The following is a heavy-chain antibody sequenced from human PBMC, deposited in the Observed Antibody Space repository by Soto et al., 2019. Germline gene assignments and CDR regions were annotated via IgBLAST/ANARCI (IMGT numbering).Heavy chain of an antibody. D-gene: IGHD3-22*01. Sequence: VKVSCKASGGTFSSNTITWVRQAPGQGLEWMGGITPMFGTPNYAQKFRGRVTITADESTSTAYMELSSLRSEDTAMYFCARDGTLYDSRAYYYLYWGQGTLVTV. V-gene: IGHV1-69*13. CDR1: GGTFSSNT. CDR3: ARDGTLYDSRAYYYLY. J-gene: IGHJ4*02. CDR2: ITPMFGTP.